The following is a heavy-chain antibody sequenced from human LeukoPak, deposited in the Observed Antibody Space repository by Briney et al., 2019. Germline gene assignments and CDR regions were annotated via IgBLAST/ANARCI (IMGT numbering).Heavy chain of an antibody. CDR2: INWNGGST. D-gene: IGHD6-19*01. Sequence: PGGSLRLSCAASGFTFDDYGMSWVRHAPGKGLEWVSGINWNGGSTGYADSVKGRFTISRDNAKNSLYLQMNSLRAEDTALYYCARDPTPTAGSEELGDYWGQGTLVTVSS. CDR1: GFTFDDYG. V-gene: IGHV3-20*04. J-gene: IGHJ4*02. CDR3: ARDPTPTAGSEELGDY.